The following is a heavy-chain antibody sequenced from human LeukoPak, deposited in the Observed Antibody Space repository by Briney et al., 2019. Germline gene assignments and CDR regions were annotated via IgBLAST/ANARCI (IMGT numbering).Heavy chain of an antibody. J-gene: IGHJ6*02. CDR3: AKDRSSGMGYYYGMDV. V-gene: IGHV3-30*02. CDR2: IWYDGSNK. D-gene: IGHD6-19*01. CDR1: GFTFSNYG. Sequence: GGSLRLSCAASGFTFSNYGMHWVRQAPGKGLEWVAYIWYDGSNKYYTDSVKGRFTISRDNSKNTLYLQMNSLRAEDTAVYYRAKDRSSGMGYYYGMDVWGQGTTVTVSS.